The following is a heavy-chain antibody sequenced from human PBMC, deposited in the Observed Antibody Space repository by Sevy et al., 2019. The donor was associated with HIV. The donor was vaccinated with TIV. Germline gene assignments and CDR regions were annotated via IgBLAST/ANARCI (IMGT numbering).Heavy chain of an antibody. V-gene: IGHV3-9*01. CDR3: ATDTSRYCSSASCYTPWDY. CDR2: ISWNSGSI. Sequence: GGSLRLSCAASGFTFDDYAMHWVRQAPGKGLEWVSVISWNSGSIGYADSVKGRFTISRDNAKNSLYLQMNSLRAEDTALYYCATDTSRYCSSASCYTPWDYWGQGTLVTVSS. CDR1: GFTFDDYA. J-gene: IGHJ4*02. D-gene: IGHD2-2*02.